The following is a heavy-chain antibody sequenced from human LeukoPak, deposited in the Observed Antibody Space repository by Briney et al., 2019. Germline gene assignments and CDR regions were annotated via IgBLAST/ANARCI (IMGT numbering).Heavy chain of an antibody. D-gene: IGHD3-10*01. J-gene: IGHJ3*02. Sequence: GGSLRLSCAASAFTFSSYAMHWVRQAPGKGLEWVAVMSFDGSHKYYADSVKGRLTISRDNSKNTLYLQMNSLRAEDTAVYYCARDQYSTMVRGVIPHDAFDIWGQGTMVTASS. CDR3: ARDQYSTMVRGVIPHDAFDI. V-gene: IGHV3-30*04. CDR2: MSFDGSHK. CDR1: AFTFSSYA.